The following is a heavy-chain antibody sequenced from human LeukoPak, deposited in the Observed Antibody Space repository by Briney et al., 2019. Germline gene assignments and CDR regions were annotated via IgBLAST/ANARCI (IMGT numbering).Heavy chain of an antibody. J-gene: IGHJ3*02. V-gene: IGHV3-23*03. CDR1: GFTFSSYA. CDR2: IYSGGTT. D-gene: IGHD6-13*01. CDR3: ARDGGSSWYKDAFDI. Sequence: GGSLRLSCAASGFTFSSYAMSWVRQAPGKGLEWVSVIYSGGTTYYADSVKGRFTISRDNSQNTLYLQMNSLRAEDTAVYYCARDGGSSWYKDAFDIWGQGTMVTVSS.